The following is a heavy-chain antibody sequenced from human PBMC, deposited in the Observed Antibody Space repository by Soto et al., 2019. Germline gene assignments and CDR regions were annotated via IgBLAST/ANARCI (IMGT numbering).Heavy chain of an antibody. J-gene: IGHJ4*02. D-gene: IGHD6-19*01. Sequence: SLRLSCAASGFTFSSYAMSWVRQAPGKGLEWVSAISGSGGSTYYADSVKGRFTISRDNSKNTLYLQMNSLRAEDTAVYYCAKDRRYSSGWSESFDYWGQGTLVTVSS. V-gene: IGHV3-23*01. CDR1: GFTFSSYA. CDR3: AKDRRYSSGWSESFDY. CDR2: ISGSGGST.